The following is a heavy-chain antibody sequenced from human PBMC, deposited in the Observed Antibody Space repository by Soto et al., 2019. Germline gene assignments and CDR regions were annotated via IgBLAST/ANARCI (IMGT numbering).Heavy chain of an antibody. CDR3: ARAAYRIAAAGNNYYYGMDV. CDR2: ISSSGSTI. D-gene: IGHD6-13*01. CDR1: GFTFSDYY. Sequence: KSGGSLRLSCAASGFTFSDYYMSWIRQAPGKGLEWVSYISSSGSTIYYADSVKGRFTISRDNAKNSLYLQMNSLRAEDTAVYYCARAAYRIAAAGNNYYYGMDVWGQGTTVTVSS. J-gene: IGHJ6*02. V-gene: IGHV3-11*01.